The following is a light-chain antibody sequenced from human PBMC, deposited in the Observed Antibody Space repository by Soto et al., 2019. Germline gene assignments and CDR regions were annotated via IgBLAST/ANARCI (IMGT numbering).Light chain of an antibody. CDR2: GAS. CDR1: LSISSD. V-gene: IGKV1-39*01. CDR3: QQYDNLPLT. Sequence: DIQMTQSPSSLSASVGDRVTITCRASLSISSDLNWYQQKPGKAPKVLIFGASTLQSGVPSRFSGSGSGTDFTLTISSLQPEDSATYYCQQYDNLPLTFGGGTKVEIK. J-gene: IGKJ4*01.